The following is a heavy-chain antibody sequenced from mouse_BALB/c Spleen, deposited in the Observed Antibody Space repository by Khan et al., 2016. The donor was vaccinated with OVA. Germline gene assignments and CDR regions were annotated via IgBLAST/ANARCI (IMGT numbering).Heavy chain of an antibody. CDR3: AREGGYWYFDV. V-gene: IGHV9-1*02. Sequence: QIQLVQSGPELKKPGETVKISCKASGYTFTNYRMNWMKQAPGKGLKWMGWINTYTGEPTYGDDFKGRFAFSLETSASTAYLQINNLKYEDMATYYCAREGGYWYFDVWGAGTTVTVSS. CDR2: INTYTGEP. J-gene: IGHJ1*01. D-gene: IGHD1-1*02. CDR1: GYTFTNYR.